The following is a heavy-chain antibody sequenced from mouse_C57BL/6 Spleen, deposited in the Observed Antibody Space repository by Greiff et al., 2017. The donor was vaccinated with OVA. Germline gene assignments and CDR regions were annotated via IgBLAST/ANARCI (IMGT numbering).Heavy chain of an antibody. Sequence: VKLQESGPELVKPGASVKISCKASGYAFSSSWMNWVKQRPGKGLEWIGRIYPGDGDTNYNGKFKGKATLTADKSSSTAYMQLSSLTSEDSAVYFCARGGTITPYFDYWGQGTTLTVSS. D-gene: IGHD1-1*01. J-gene: IGHJ2*01. CDR2: IYPGDGDT. CDR3: ARGGTITPYFDY. V-gene: IGHV1-82*01. CDR1: GYAFSSSW.